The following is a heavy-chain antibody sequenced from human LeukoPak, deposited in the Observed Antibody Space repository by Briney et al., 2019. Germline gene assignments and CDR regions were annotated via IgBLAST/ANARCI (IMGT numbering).Heavy chain of an antibody. V-gene: IGHV3-7*05. J-gene: IGHJ6*02. Sequence: PGGSLRLSCAASGFTFSSYWMSWVRQAPGKGLEWVANIKHDGSEKYYVDSVKGRFTISRDTAKNSLYLQMNSLRADDTAVYYCARGHNYGPPNGMDVWGQGTTVTVSS. CDR3: ARGHNYGPPNGMDV. CDR1: GFTFSSYW. CDR2: IKHDGSEK. D-gene: IGHD5-18*01.